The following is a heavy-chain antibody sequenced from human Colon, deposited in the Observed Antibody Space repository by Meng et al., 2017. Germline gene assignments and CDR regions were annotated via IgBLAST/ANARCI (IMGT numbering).Heavy chain of an antibody. CDR1: GVSLSNSNW. V-gene: IGHV4-4*02. CDR2: IYHSGNT. J-gene: IGHJ4*02. CDR3: ASRGFSYGYVSF. D-gene: IGHD5-18*01. Sequence: QVLRREAGPELVKPSGTLSLTCAVSGVSLSNSNWWSWVRQSTGKGLEWIGEIYHSGNTNYNPSLKSRVTISVDKSKNQFSLKVSSVTAADTAVYYCASRGFSYGYVSFWGQGTLVTVSS.